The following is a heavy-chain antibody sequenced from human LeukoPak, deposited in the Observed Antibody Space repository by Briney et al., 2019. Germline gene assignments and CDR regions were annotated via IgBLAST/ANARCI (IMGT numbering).Heavy chain of an antibody. CDR3: ARDLHGVYFDY. D-gene: IGHD3-10*01. V-gene: IGHV3-48*04. J-gene: IGHJ4*02. Sequence: GGSLRLSCTASGFTFSSYNMNWVRQAPGKGLEWVSYISSSSNTIYYADSVKGRFTISRDNAKNSLYLQVNSLRAEDTAVYYCARDLHGVYFDYWGQGTLVTISS. CDR2: ISSSSNTI. CDR1: GFTFSSYN.